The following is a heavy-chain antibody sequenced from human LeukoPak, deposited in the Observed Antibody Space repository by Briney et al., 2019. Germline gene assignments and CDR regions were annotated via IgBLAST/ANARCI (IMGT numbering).Heavy chain of an antibody. Sequence: GGSLRLSCAASGFTFDDYGMSWVRQGPGKGLEWVCGITWDSGTTGYADSVKGRFTISRDNAKNSLYLQMNSLRAEDTALYYCARAYTNTRHYYYYYMDVWGKGTTVTVSS. D-gene: IGHD2-2*02. CDR3: ARAYTNTRHYYYYYMDV. CDR2: ITWDSGTT. CDR1: GFTFDDYG. J-gene: IGHJ6*03. V-gene: IGHV3-20*04.